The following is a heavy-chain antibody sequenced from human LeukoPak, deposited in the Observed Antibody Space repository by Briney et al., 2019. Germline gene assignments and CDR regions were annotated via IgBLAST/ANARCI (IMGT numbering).Heavy chain of an antibody. D-gene: IGHD2-2*01. CDR3: ARNADIVVVPAATVGWFDP. J-gene: IGHJ5*02. Sequence: GSLRLSCAASGFTFSTYAMHWVRQAPGKGLEWIGYIYYSGSTNYSPSLKSRVTISVDTSKNQFSLKLSSVTAAGTAVYYCARNADIVVVPAATVGWFDPWGQGTLVTVSS. V-gene: IGHV4-59*01. CDR1: GFTFSTYA. CDR2: IYYSGST.